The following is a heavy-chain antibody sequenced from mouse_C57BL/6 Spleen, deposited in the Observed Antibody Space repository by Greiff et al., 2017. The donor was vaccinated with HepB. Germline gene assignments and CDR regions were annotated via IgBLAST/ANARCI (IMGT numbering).Heavy chain of an antibody. J-gene: IGHJ3*01. V-gene: IGHV1-80*01. D-gene: IGHD3-1*01. CDR3: ARRGYGTGFAY. Sequence: VQLQQSGAELVKPGASVKFSCKASGYAFSSYWMNWVKQRPGKGLEWIGQIYPGDGDTNYNGKFKGKATLTADKSSSTAYMQLSSLTSEDSAVYFCARRGYGTGFAYWGQGTLVTVSA. CDR1: GYAFSSYW. CDR2: IYPGDGDT.